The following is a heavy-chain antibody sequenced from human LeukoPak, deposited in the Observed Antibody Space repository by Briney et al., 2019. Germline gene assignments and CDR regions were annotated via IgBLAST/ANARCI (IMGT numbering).Heavy chain of an antibody. J-gene: IGHJ6*03. CDR2: IFYSGST. CDR1: SGSISTSNYY. V-gene: IGHV4-39*07. D-gene: IGHD2-8*01. CDR3: ARGIVPPYYYMDV. Sequence: PSETLSLTCTVSSGSISTSNYYWGWVRQPPGKALEWIGNIFYSGSTYYSPSLKSRVTISLDTSRNHFSLKLNSVTAADTAVYYCARGIVPPYYYMDVWGKGTTVTVSS.